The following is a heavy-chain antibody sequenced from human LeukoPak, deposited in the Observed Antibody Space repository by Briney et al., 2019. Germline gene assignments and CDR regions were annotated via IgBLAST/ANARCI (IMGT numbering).Heavy chain of an antibody. CDR1: GFTFSSYD. CDR3: ARGENYYDTSGRTYYFDY. J-gene: IGHJ4*02. CDR2: LSDSGDST. V-gene: IGHV3-23*01. D-gene: IGHD3-22*01. Sequence: GGSLRLSCSASGFTFSSYDISWVRQAPGKGLEWVSTLSDSGDSTYYADSVKGRFTISRDNFKNTLYLQMNSLRAEDTAVYYCARGENYYDTSGRTYYFDYWGQGTLVTVSS.